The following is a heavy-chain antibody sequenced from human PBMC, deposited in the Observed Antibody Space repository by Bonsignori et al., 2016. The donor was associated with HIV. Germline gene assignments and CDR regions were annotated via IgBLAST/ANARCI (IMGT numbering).Heavy chain of an antibody. CDR2: ISYDGSNK. V-gene: IGHV3-30*18. Sequence: VRQMPGKGLEWVAVISYDGSNKYYADSVKGRFTISRDNSKNTLYLQMNSLRAEDTAVYYCAKDRDYELFSFDYWGQGTLVTVSS. CDR3: AKDRDYELFSFDY. D-gene: IGHD4-17*01. J-gene: IGHJ4*02.